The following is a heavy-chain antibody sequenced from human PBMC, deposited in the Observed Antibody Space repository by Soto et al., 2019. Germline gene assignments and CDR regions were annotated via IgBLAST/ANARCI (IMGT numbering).Heavy chain of an antibody. D-gene: IGHD3-3*01. CDR3: ARDHSYYDFWSGYCSSYYCYYMDV. V-gene: IGHV3-21*01. CDR2: NSSSSSYI. Sequence: GGSLRLSCAASGFTFSSYSMNWVRQAPGKGLEWVSSNSSSSSYIYYADSVKGRFTISRDNAKNSLYLQMNSLRAEDTAVYYCARDHSYYDFWSGYCSSYYCYYMDVWRKGTTVIGSS. J-gene: IGHJ6*03. CDR1: GFTFSSYS.